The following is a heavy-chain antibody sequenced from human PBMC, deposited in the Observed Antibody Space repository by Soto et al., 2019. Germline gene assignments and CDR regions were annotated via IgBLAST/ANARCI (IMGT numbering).Heavy chain of an antibody. CDR1: GFTFSDYY. J-gene: IGHJ3*02. D-gene: IGHD3-22*01. CDR2: ISSSGSTI. Sequence: GGSLRLSCAASGFTFSDYYMSWIRQAPGKGLEWVSYISSSGSTIYYADSVKGRFTISRDNAKNSLYLQMSSLRAEDTAVYYCARDPNPYYYDSSGLVAFDIWGQGTMVTVSS. V-gene: IGHV3-11*01. CDR3: ARDPNPYYYDSSGLVAFDI.